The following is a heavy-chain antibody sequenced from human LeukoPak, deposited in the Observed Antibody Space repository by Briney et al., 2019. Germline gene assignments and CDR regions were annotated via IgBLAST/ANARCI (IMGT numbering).Heavy chain of an antibody. CDR1: GFRFSDYS. Sequence: GGSLRLSCAASGFRFSDYSMNWVRQAPGKGLEWVSYISSSNNIYYADSVRGRFTISRDNAKNSLWLQMNSLRAEDTAVYHCGRGNGDYGGVDYWGQGTLVTVSS. J-gene: IGHJ4*02. D-gene: IGHD4-17*01. CDR2: ISSSNNI. V-gene: IGHV3-48*01. CDR3: GRGNGDYGGVDY.